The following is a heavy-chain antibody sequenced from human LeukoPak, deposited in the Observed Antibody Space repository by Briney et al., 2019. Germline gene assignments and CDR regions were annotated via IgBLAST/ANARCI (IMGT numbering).Heavy chain of an antibody. V-gene: IGHV4-4*07. CDR3: AREGVRSGSCYFDY. CDR2: IYSSGST. D-gene: IGHD1-26*01. CDR1: GGSINNYY. J-gene: IGHJ4*02. Sequence: PSETLSLTCTVSGGSINNYYWSWIRQPAGRGLEWIGRIYSSGSTNYNPSLKSRVTMSVDTSKNQFSLKLRSVTAADTAVYYCAREGVRSGSCYFDYWGQGTLVTVSS.